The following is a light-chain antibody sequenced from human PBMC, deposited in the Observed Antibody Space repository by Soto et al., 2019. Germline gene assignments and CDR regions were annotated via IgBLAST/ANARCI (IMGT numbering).Light chain of an antibody. CDR2: DAT. CDR1: TGSVTSGYY. CDR3: LMYFGGPWV. J-gene: IGLJ2*01. Sequence: QAVVTQEPSLTVSPGGTVTLTCASSTGSVTSGYYPSWFQQKPGQAPRALIHDATNKHSWTPARFSGSLLGGKAALTLSGVQPEDEADYYCLMYFGGPWVFGGGTQLTVL. V-gene: IGLV7-43*01.